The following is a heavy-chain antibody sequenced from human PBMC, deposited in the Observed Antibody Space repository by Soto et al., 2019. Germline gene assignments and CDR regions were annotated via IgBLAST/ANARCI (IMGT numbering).Heavy chain of an antibody. CDR3: AKGPYIKFQYYGMDV. CDR1: GFTFSDCG. Sequence: QPGGSLRLSCAASGFTFSDCGMTWVRQAPGKGLEWVSVINSGGETTYYADSVKGRFTISRDNSKNTLHLQMNSLRAEDTAVYYCAKGPYIKFQYYGMDVWGQGTTVTVSS. D-gene: IGHD1-20*01. J-gene: IGHJ6*02. CDR2: INSGGETT. V-gene: IGHV3-23*03.